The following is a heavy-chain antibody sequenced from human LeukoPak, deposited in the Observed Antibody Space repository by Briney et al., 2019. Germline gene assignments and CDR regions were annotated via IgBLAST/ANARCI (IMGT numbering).Heavy chain of an antibody. Sequence: TGGSLRLSCAASGFTFSNYEMNWVRQAPGKGLEWVSYITSSGSIMYYPDSVKGRFTISRDNAKNSLYPQMNSLRAEDTAVYYCAREGDYGDSDYWGQGTLVTVSS. D-gene: IGHD4-17*01. V-gene: IGHV3-48*03. CDR2: ITSSGSIM. CDR3: AREGDYGDSDY. CDR1: GFTFSNYE. J-gene: IGHJ4*02.